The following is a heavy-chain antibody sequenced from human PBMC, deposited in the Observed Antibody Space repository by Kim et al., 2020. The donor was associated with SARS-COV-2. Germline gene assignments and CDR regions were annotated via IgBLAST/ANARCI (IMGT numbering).Heavy chain of an antibody. CDR2: IYYSGST. Sequence: SETLSLTCTVSGGSISSYYWSWIRQPPGKGLEWIGYIYYSGSTNYNPSLKSRVTISVDTSKNQFSLKLSSVTAADTAVYYCARHVLRYFDWSGKIGNWFDPWGQGTLVTVSS. D-gene: IGHD3-9*01. V-gene: IGHV4-59*08. J-gene: IGHJ5*02. CDR1: GGSISSYY. CDR3: ARHVLRYFDWSGKIGNWFDP.